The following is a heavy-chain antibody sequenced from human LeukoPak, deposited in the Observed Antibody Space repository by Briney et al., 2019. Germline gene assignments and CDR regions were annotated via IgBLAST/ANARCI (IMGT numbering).Heavy chain of an antibody. CDR2: ISGSGGST. CDR1: GFTFSSYA. Sequence: GGSLRLSCAASGFTFSSYAMSWVRQAPGKGLEWVSAISGSGGSTYYADSVKGRFTISRDNSKNTLYLRMNSLRAEDTAVYYCARGGVYYYYYGMDVWGQGTTVTVSS. V-gene: IGHV3-23*01. D-gene: IGHD5-12*01. CDR3: ARGGVYYYYYGMDV. J-gene: IGHJ6*02.